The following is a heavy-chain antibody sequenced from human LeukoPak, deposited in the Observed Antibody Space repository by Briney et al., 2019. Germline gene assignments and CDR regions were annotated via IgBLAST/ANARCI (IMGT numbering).Heavy chain of an antibody. V-gene: IGHV4-34*01. CDR3: ARAGLGYNRNPDFDY. Sequence: SETLSLTCAVYGGSFSGYYWSWIRQPSGKGLEWIGEINHSGSTNYNPSLKGRVTISVDTSKNQFSLKLSSVTAADTAVYYCARAGLGYNRNPDFDYWGQGTLVTVSS. CDR1: GGSFSGYY. J-gene: IGHJ4*02. CDR2: INHSGST. D-gene: IGHD5-24*01.